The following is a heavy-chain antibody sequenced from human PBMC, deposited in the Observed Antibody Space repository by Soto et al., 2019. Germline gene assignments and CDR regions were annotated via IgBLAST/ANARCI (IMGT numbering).Heavy chain of an antibody. Sequence: QVQLQESGPGLVKPSETLSLTCTVAGGSLTDHYWNWFRQSPGKGLHWIGYVYYSGGTNYNTSLKSRVTMSVDTSKHQFSLNLRSVTAADTAVYYCARGNDWKSSTFDIWGQGTMVSVSS. J-gene: IGHJ3*02. CDR1: GGSLTDHY. D-gene: IGHD2-21*01. CDR2: VYYSGGT. CDR3: ARGNDWKSSTFDI. V-gene: IGHV4-59*11.